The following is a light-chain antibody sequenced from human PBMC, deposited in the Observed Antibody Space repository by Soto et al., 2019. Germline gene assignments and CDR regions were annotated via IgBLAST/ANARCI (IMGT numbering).Light chain of an antibody. CDR3: QQYDNLPR. CDR2: DAS. Sequence: DIQMTQSPSSLSASVGDRVTITCQASQDISNYLNWYQQKPGQAPKLLIYDASNLDIGVPSRFSGSGSGKRFRLSISSLQPVDIATYYCQQYDNLPRFGPGTRVGIK. CDR1: QDISNY. J-gene: IGKJ3*01. V-gene: IGKV1-33*01.